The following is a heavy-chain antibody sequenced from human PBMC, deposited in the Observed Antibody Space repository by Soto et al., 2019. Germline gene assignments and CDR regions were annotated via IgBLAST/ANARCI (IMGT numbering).Heavy chain of an antibody. CDR1: GFTVSSTY. D-gene: IGHD6-13*01. V-gene: IGHV3-53*01. Sequence: GGSLRLSCAASGFTVSSTYMTWVRQAPGKGLEWVSVIYGGLTTSYADSVKGRFTISRDNSKNTVFLQMNSLRGEDTAVYYCARDRIEAAGTPRFNYYYGMDVWGQGT. J-gene: IGHJ6*02. CDR2: IYGGLTT. CDR3: ARDRIEAAGTPRFNYYYGMDV.